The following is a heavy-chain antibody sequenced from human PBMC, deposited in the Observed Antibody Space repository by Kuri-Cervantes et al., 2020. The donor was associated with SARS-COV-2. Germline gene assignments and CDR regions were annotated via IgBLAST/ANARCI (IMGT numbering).Heavy chain of an antibody. V-gene: IGHV4-39*01. J-gene: IGHJ3*02. Sequence: SDTLSLTCTVSGGSISSSSYYWGWIRQPPGKGLEWIGSIYYSGSTYYNPSLKSRVTISVDTSKNQFSLKLSSVTAADTAVYYCARRLQLAGAFDIWGQGTMVTVSS. CDR1: GGSISSSSYY. CDR3: ARRLQLAGAFDI. CDR2: IYYSGST. D-gene: IGHD6-13*01.